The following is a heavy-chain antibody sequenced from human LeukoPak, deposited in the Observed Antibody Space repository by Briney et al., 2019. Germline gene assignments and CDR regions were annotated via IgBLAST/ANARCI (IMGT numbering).Heavy chain of an antibody. CDR1: GGSISSGDYY. CDR3: ARASRGYSYGKDGGYYYGREV. Sequence: SETLSLTCTVSGGSISSGDYYWSWIRQPPGKGLEWIGYIYYSGSTYYNPSLKSRVTISVDTSKNQFSLKLSSVTAADTAVYYGARASRGYSYGKDGGYYYGREVWAKGPRSPSP. V-gene: IGHV4-30-4*01. CDR2: IYYSGST. D-gene: IGHD5-18*01. J-gene: IGHJ6*02.